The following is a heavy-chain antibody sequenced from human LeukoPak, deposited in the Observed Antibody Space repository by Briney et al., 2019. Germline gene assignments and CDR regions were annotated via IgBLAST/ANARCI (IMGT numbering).Heavy chain of an antibody. D-gene: IGHD6-6*01. J-gene: IGHJ2*01. V-gene: IGHV3-7*01. CDR1: GFTFSSSW. CDR2: IRQDGSEK. CDR3: ARGWAALTYFPL. Sequence: PGGSLRLSCVASGFTFSSSWMNWVRQAPGEGLEWVANIRQDGSEKNYVDSVKGRFTISRDNAKNSLHLQMYSLRAEDTAVYYCARGWAALTYFPLWGRGTLVTVSS.